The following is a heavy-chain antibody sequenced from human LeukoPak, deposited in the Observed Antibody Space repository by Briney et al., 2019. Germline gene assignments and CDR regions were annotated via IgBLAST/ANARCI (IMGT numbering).Heavy chain of an antibody. CDR1: GYTFTSYD. V-gene: IGHV1-8*01. J-gene: IGHJ4*02. D-gene: IGHD1-26*01. CDR3: ARNSAGARRRIDY. Sequence: WASVKVSCKASGYTFTSYDINWVRQATGQGLEWMGWMNPNSGNTGYAQKFQGRVTMTRSTSINTAYMELNSLTSEDTAVYYCARNSAGARRRIDYWGQGTLVTVSS. CDR2: MNPNSGNT.